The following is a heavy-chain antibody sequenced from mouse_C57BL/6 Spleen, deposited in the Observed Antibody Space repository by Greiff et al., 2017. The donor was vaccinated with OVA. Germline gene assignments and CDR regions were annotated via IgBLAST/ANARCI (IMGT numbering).Heavy chain of an antibody. CDR2: IYPGSGST. J-gene: IGHJ1*03. CDR3: ARSFYGSSYSWYFDV. V-gene: IGHV1-55*01. CDR1: GYTFTSYW. Sequence: VQLQQPGAELVKPGASVKMSCKASGYTFTSYWITWVKQRPGQGLEWIGDIYPGSGSTNYNEKFKSKATLTVDTSSSTAYMQLSSLTSEDSAVYYCARSFYGSSYSWYFDVWGTGTTVTVSS. D-gene: IGHD1-1*01.